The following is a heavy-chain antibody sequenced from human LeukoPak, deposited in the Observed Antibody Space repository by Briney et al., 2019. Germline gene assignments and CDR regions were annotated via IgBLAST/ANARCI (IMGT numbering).Heavy chain of an antibody. CDR3: ARSFYFGMDV. CDR2: IYYSGST. J-gene: IGHJ6*02. D-gene: IGHD3-9*01. V-gene: IGHV4-59*01. CDR1: GGSITTYY. Sequence: SETLSLSCSVSGGSITTYYWNWIRQPPGKGLEWIGYIYYSGSTNCNPSLKSRVTISVDTSENQFSLKLSSVTAADTAVYYCARSFYFGMDVWGQGTTVTVSS.